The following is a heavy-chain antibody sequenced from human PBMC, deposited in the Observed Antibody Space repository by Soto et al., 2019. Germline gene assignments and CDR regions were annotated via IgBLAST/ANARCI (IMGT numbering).Heavy chain of an antibody. V-gene: IGHV1-69*13. D-gene: IGHD2-2*02. Sequence: ASVKVSCKASGGTFSSYAISWVRQAPGQGLEWMGGIIPIFGTANYAQKFQGRVTITADESTSTAYMELSSLRSEDTAVYYCAAGYCSSTSCYNPPLGYYYYYGMDVWGQGTTVTVSS. J-gene: IGHJ6*02. CDR2: IIPIFGTA. CDR3: AAGYCSSTSCYNPPLGYYYYYGMDV. CDR1: GGTFSSYA.